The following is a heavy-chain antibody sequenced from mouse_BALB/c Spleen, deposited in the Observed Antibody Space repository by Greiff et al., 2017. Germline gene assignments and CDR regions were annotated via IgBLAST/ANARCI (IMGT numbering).Heavy chain of an antibody. CDR2: IWSGGST. J-gene: IGHJ2*01. V-gene: IGHV2-4-1*01. Sequence: VKLMESGPGLVQPSQSLSITCTVSGFSLTSYGVHWVRQSPGKGLEWLGVIWSGGSTDYNAAFISRLSISKDNSKSQVFFKMNSLQADDTAIYYCASSYYRYDGGYYFDYWGQGTTLTVSS. D-gene: IGHD2-14*01. CDR3: ASSYYRYDGGYYFDY. CDR1: GFSLTSYG.